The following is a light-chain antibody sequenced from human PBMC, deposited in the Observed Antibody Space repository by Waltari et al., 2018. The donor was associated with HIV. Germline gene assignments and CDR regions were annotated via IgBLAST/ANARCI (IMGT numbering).Light chain of an antibody. J-gene: IGKJ3*01. CDR2: GAS. CDR1: QNVNTF. V-gene: IGKV1-39*01. CDR3: LQTYTSPLT. Sequence: DIQMTQSPSSLSASVGDRVTLTCRTSQNVNTFLNWYQLKPGKVPKFLIYGASNLESVVPSRFSGTGSGTDFTLTISSLQPEDFATYFCLQTYTSPLTFGPGTKLDVK.